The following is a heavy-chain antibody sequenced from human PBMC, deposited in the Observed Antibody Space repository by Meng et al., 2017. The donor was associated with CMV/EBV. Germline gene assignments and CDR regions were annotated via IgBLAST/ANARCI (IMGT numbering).Heavy chain of an antibody. CDR2: ISGSGGST. D-gene: IGHD3-3*01. CDR3: AKDLYYDFWSGYQDY. V-gene: IGHV3-23*01. Sequence: GESLKISYAASGFTFSSYAMSWVRQAPGKGLEWVSAISGSGGSTYYADSVKGRFTISRDNSKNTLYLQMNSLRAEDTAVYYCAKDLYYDFWSGYQDYWGQGTLVTVSS. J-gene: IGHJ4*02. CDR1: GFTFSSYA.